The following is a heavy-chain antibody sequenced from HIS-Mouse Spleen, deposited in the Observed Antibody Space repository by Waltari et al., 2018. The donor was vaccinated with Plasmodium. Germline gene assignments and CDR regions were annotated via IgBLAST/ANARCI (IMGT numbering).Heavy chain of an antibody. D-gene: IGHD6-13*01. CDR1: GFTFSSYG. J-gene: IGHJ4*02. CDR2: ISDDGSNK. V-gene: IGHV3-30*18. CDR3: AKDRRSSSWYVDY. Sequence: QVQLVESGGGVVQPGRSLRLSCAASGFTFSSYGMHWVRPAPGKGLEWVAVISDDGSNKYYADSVKGRFTISRDNSKNTLYLQMNSLRAEDTAVYYCAKDRRSSSWYVDYWGQGTLVTVSS.